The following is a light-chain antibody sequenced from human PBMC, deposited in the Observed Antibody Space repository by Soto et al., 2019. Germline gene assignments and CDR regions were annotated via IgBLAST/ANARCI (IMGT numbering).Light chain of an antibody. CDR1: QSISNN. Sequence: EIVMTQSPATLSVSPGERDTVSCRASQSISNNLAWYHQIPGQAPRLLIYGASTRATGIPARFSGSGSGTEFTLTISSLESEDFAVYYCQQYNNWWTFGQGTKVEIK. J-gene: IGKJ1*01. CDR2: GAS. V-gene: IGKV3-15*01. CDR3: QQYNNWWT.